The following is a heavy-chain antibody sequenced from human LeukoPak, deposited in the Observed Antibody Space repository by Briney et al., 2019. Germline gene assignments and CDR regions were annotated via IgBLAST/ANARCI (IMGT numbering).Heavy chain of an antibody. D-gene: IGHD3-22*01. J-gene: IGHJ3*02. CDR1: GGSISRGGYS. CDR3: ARARPFTMIVVAPPNDAFDI. V-gene: IGHV4-30-2*01. Sequence: PSQTLSLTCAVSGGSISRGGYSWSWIRQPPGKGLEWIEYIYHSGSTYYNPSLKSRVTISVDRSKNQFSLKLSSVTAADTAVYYCARARPFTMIVVAPPNDAFDIWGQGTMVTVSS. CDR2: IYHSGST.